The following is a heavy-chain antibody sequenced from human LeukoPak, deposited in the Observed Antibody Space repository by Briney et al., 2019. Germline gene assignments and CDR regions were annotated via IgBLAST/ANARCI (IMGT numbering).Heavy chain of an antibody. V-gene: IGHV4-59*01. CDR3: ARGYYLDAFDI. CDR1: GGSISSYY. CDR2: IYYSGST. Sequence: KTSETLSLTCIVSGGSISSYYWSWIRQPPGKGLEWIGYIYYSGSTNYNPSLKSRVTISVETSKNQFSLKLSSVTAADTAVYYCARGYYLDAFDIWGQGTMVTVSS. D-gene: IGHD3-10*01. J-gene: IGHJ3*02.